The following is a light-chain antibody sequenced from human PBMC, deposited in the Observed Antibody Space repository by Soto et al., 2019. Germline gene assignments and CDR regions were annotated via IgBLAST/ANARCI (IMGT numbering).Light chain of an antibody. CDR2: YAS. Sequence: DIQMTQSPSTLSASVGDRVTITCRASQSISSWLSWYQQKPGKDPKLLIYYASSLDSGVPSRFSGSGSWTEFTLHLRHLQADDFATLFRQPYKSYSQGTFRQGTKREIK. V-gene: IGKV1-5*01. CDR1: QSISSW. J-gene: IGKJ2*02. CDR3: QPYKSYSQGT.